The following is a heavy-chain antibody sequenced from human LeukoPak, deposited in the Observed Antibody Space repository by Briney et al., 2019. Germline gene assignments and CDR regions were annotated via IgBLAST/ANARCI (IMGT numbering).Heavy chain of an antibody. V-gene: IGHV4-31*03. Sequence: SQTLSLTCTVSGGSISSGGYYWSWIRQHPGTGLEWIGYIYYGGSTYYNPSLKSRVTISVDTSKNQFSLKLSSVTAADTAVYYCASPGIAAAGTKAFDIWGQGTMVTVSS. D-gene: IGHD6-13*01. CDR1: GGSISSGGYY. CDR2: IYYGGST. J-gene: IGHJ3*02. CDR3: ASPGIAAAGTKAFDI.